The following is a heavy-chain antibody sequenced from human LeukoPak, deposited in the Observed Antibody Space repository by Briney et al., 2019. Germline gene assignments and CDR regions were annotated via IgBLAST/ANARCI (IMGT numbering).Heavy chain of an antibody. CDR2: INPSGGST. Sequence: ASVKVSCKASGYIFTSYYIHWVRQAPGQGLEWMGLINPSGGSTSYAQKFQGRVTMTRDTSTSTVYMELSSLRSEDTAVYYCARDPGIAAAGTIQLGGYWGQGTLVTVSS. V-gene: IGHV1-46*01. D-gene: IGHD6-13*01. J-gene: IGHJ4*02. CDR1: GYIFTSYY. CDR3: ARDPGIAAAGTIQLGGY.